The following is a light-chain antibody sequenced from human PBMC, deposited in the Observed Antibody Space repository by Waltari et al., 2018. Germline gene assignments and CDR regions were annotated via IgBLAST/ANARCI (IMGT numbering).Light chain of an antibody. Sequence: DLQLTHSPPFLSGSVGDRVSITCRATQDMSSYLAWYQQKPGKAPKLLIYDAYTLQSGVPSRFSGGGSGTEFTLTISSLQPEDFATYYCQQFSTYPLTFGGGTKVDIK. CDR1: QDMSSY. J-gene: IGKJ4*01. V-gene: IGKV1-9*01. CDR2: DAY. CDR3: QQFSTYPLT.